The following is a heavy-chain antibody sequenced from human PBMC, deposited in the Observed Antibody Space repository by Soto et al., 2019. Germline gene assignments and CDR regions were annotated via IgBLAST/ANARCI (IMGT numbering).Heavy chain of an antibody. CDR3: ARATQYESSGYYPHFDY. D-gene: IGHD3-22*01. CDR2: IYYSGST. Sequence: TLSLTTTVSRGSISSGGYYGSGLRQHPGKGLEWIGYIYYSGSTYYNPSLKSRVTISVDTSKNQFSLKLSSVTAADTAGYYCARATQYESSGYYPHFDYWGHGTLVTVSS. CDR1: RGSISSGGYY. V-gene: IGHV4-31*03. J-gene: IGHJ4*01.